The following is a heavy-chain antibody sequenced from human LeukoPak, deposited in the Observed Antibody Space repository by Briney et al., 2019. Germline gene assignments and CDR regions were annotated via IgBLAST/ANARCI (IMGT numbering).Heavy chain of an antibody. J-gene: IGHJ5*02. Sequence: SETLSLTCTVSGGSISSYYWSWIRQPPGKGLEWIGYIYYSGSTNYNPSLKSRVTISVDTSKNQFSLKLSSVTAEDTAVYYCARQEATVTLAEANWFDPWGQGTLVTVSS. CDR3: ARQEATVTLAEANWFDP. V-gene: IGHV4-59*08. CDR2: IYYSGST. CDR1: GGSISSYY. D-gene: IGHD4-17*01.